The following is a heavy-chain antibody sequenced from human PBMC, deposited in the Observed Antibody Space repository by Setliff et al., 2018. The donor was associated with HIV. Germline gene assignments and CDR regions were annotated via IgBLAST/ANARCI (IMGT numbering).Heavy chain of an antibody. CDR2: IYYSGNT. Sequence: PSETLSLTCSVSGASIRGHYWSWIRQSPGKGLEWIGNIYYSGNTNYNPSFKSRVTISVDTSKNQFSLGVNSVTAADTAVYYCARSLVPSGYYYGRHAFDIWGQGTKVT. CDR1: GASIRGHY. V-gene: IGHV4-59*08. D-gene: IGHD3-22*01. CDR3: ARSLVPSGYYYGRHAFDI. J-gene: IGHJ3*02.